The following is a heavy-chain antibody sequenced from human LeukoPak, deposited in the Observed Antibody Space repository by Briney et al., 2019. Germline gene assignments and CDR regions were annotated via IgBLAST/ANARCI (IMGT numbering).Heavy chain of an antibody. J-gene: IGHJ4*02. V-gene: IGHV1-69*06. CDR3: ARGPPQNYGDYGTFDY. Sequence: ASVKVSCKASGGTFSSYAISWVRQAPGQGLEWMGGIIPIFGTANYAQKFQGRVTITADKSTSTAYMELSSLRSEDTAVYYCARGPPQNYGDYGTFDYWGQGTLVTVSS. CDR1: GGTFSSYA. CDR2: IIPIFGTA. D-gene: IGHD4-17*01.